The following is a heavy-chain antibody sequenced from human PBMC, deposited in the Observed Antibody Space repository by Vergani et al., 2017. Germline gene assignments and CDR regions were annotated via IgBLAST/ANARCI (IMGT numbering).Heavy chain of an antibody. J-gene: IGHJ4*02. CDR1: GYTFTSYA. CDR2: INAGNGNT. Sequence: QVQLVQSGAEVKKPGASVKVSCKASGYTFTSYAMHWVRQAPGQRLEWMGWINAGNGNTKYSQKFQGRVTITRDTSASTAYMELSSLRSEDTAVYYCARDLSSIAARQLDYWGQGTLVTVSS. D-gene: IGHD6-6*01. CDR3: ARDLSSIAARQLDY. V-gene: IGHV1-3*01.